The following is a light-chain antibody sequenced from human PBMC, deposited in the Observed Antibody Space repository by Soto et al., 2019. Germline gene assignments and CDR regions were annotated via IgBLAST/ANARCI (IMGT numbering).Light chain of an antibody. CDR1: SSDVGGYDY. CDR2: DVS. CDR3: SSYTSSSTPDV. Sequence: QSALTQPASVSGSPGQSITISCTGSSSDVGGYDYVSWYQHHPGKAPKLMIHDVSNRPSGVSNRFSGSKSGNTASLTISGLQAEDEADYYCSSYTSSSTPDVFGTGTKLTVL. V-gene: IGLV2-14*03. J-gene: IGLJ1*01.